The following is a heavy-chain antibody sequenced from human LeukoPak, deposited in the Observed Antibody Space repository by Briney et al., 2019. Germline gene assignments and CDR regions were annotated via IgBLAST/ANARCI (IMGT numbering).Heavy chain of an antibody. CDR3: ATRGGNYYDSSGYFDY. CDR1: GGSFSGYY. D-gene: IGHD3-22*01. Sequence: SEALSLTCAVYGGSFSGYYWSWIRQPPGKGLEWIGEINHRGSTNYNPSLKSRVTISVDTSKNQFSLELNSVTAADTAVYYCATRGGNYYDSSGYFDYWARGTLVTVSS. CDR2: INHRGST. V-gene: IGHV4-34*01. J-gene: IGHJ4*02.